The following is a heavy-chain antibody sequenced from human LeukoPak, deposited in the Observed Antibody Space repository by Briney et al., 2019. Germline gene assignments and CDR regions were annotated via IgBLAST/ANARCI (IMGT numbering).Heavy chain of an antibody. D-gene: IGHD1-7*01. V-gene: IGHV1-8*01. J-gene: IGHJ6*02. CDR1: GYTFTSYD. CDR3: ARDSGSSITGTTLHYYYYGMDV. CDR2: MNPNSGNT. Sequence: ASVKASCKASGYTFTSYDINWVRQATGQGLEWMGWMNPNSGNTGYAQKFQGRVTMTRNTSISTAYMELSSLRSEDTAVYYCARDSGSSITGTTLHYYYYGMDVWGQGTTVTVSS.